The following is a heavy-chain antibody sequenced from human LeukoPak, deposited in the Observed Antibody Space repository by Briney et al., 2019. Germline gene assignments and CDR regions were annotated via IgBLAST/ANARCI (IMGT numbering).Heavy chain of an antibody. V-gene: IGHV4-59*01. CDR1: GGSFSGYY. CDR3: AGLPIPVVCGSYRLPHWYFDL. J-gene: IGHJ2*01. D-gene: IGHD3-16*02. CDR2: IYYSGST. Sequence: SETLSLTCAVYGGSFSGYYWSWIRQPPGKGLEWIGYIYYSGSTNYNPSLKSRVTISVDTSNNQFSLKLSSVTAADPAVYYCAGLPIPVVCGSYRLPHWYFDLWGRGTLVTVSS.